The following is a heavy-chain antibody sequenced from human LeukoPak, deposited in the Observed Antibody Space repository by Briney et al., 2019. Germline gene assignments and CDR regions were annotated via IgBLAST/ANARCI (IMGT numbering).Heavy chain of an antibody. CDR2: IYSDGSTT. CDR1: GFTFSRFW. Sequence: GGTLRPSCAASGFTFSRFWMHWVRQAPGKGLVWFSRIYSDGSTTSYADSVKGRFTISRDNSKNTLYLQMNSLRADDTAVYYCARESLAVDSWGQGTLVTVSS. CDR3: ARESLAVDS. J-gene: IGHJ4*02. V-gene: IGHV3-74*01.